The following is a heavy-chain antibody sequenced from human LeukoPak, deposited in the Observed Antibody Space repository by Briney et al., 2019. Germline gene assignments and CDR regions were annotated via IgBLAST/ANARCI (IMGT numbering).Heavy chain of an antibody. J-gene: IGHJ4*02. V-gene: IGHV3-23*01. CDR1: GFTFSSYA. Sequence: PGGSLTLSCAASGFTFSSYAMSWVRQPPGKGLEWVSGISDSGGSTFYPDSVKGRFTISRDNSKNTLYLQMNSLRAEDTAVYYCAKVAYYDFWSGSVDYWGQGTLVTVSS. CDR3: AKVAYYDFWSGSVDY. CDR2: ISDSGGST. D-gene: IGHD3-3*01.